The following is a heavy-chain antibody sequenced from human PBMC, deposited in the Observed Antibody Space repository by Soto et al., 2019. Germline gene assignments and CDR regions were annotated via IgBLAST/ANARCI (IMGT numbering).Heavy chain of an antibody. D-gene: IGHD6-19*01. Sequence: PGESLKISCKGSGYSFTSYWIGWVRQMPVKGLEWMGIIYPGDSDTRYSPSFQGQVTISADKSISTAYLQWGSLKASDTAMYYCARHSIAVAGTAIYYYYGMDVWGQGTTVTVSS. J-gene: IGHJ6*02. V-gene: IGHV5-51*01. CDR3: ARHSIAVAGTAIYYYYGMDV. CDR1: GYSFTSYW. CDR2: IYPGDSDT.